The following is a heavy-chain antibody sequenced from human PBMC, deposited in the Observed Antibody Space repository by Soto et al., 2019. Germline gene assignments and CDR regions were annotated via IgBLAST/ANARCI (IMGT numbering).Heavy chain of an antibody. CDR1: GDSISNYY. CDR2: FHDSGNT. Sequence: SETLSVTCTVSGDSISNYYWSWIRQPPGKGLEWIGYFHDSGNTDYNPSLKSRVTISLDASDNQFSLKLRSVTAADTAVYYCARGSRALITAFSADWGQGIPVTVSS. J-gene: IGHJ4*02. CDR3: ARGSRALITAFSAD. V-gene: IGHV4-59*01. D-gene: IGHD1-20*01.